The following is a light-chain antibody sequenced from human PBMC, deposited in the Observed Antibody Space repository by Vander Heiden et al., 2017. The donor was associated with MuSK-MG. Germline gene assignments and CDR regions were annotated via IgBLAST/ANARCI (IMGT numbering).Light chain of an antibody. J-gene: IGLJ3*02. CDR1: ISNTGAGYD. CDR2: GKC. CDR3: QSDDSGRSGWV. Sequence: QSVLTQPPSVSGAPGQSITITSPGSISNTGAGYDVHWYQQLPGTAPKLLIYGKCNRPSGVPNRFSGAKSGTSNSLAITVLQAEDEADYYYQSDDSGRSGWVFGGGTKLTVL. V-gene: IGLV1-40*01.